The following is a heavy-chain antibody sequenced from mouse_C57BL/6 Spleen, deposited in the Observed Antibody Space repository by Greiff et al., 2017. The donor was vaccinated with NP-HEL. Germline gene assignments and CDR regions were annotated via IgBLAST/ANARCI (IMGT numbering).Heavy chain of an antibody. J-gene: IGHJ4*01. D-gene: IGHD2-4*01. Sequence: VHVKQSGPVLVKPGASVKMSCKASGYTFTDYYMNWVKQSHGKSLEWIGVINPYNGGTSYNQKFKGKATLTVDKSSSTAYMELNSLTSEESAVYYCARSDDYGGGLYAMDYWGQGTSVTVSS. V-gene: IGHV1-19*01. CDR1: GYTFTDYY. CDR3: ARSDDYGGGLYAMDY. CDR2: INPYNGGT.